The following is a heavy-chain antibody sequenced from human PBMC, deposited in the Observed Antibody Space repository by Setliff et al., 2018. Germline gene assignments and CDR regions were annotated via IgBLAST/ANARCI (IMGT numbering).Heavy chain of an antibody. CDR3: ARDLGARYCSGGSCSHYYYYYYMDV. D-gene: IGHD2-15*01. CDR2: IYTGGST. CDR1: GFTVTSNY. V-gene: IGHV3-53*01. Sequence: PGGSLRLSCAASGFTVTSNYMSWVRQAPGKGLEWVSVIYTGGSTYYADSVKGRFTISRDNSKNTLYLQMNSLRAEDTAVYYCARDLGARYCSGGSCSHYYYYYYMDVWGGGTTVTVSS. J-gene: IGHJ6*03.